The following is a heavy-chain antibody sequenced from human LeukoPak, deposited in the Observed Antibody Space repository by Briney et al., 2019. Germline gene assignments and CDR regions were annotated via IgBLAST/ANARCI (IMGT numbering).Heavy chain of an antibody. CDR3: ARVGSDDAFDI. D-gene: IGHD6-19*01. V-gene: IGHV4-38-2*02. J-gene: IGHJ3*02. CDR2: SYHGGST. Sequence: SETLSFTCTVSGYSISTGYYWDWIRQPPGKGLEWIGTSYHGGSTYYNPSLKSRVTISVDTSKNQFSLNLTSVTAADTAVYYCARVGSDDAFDIWGQGTMVTVSS. CDR1: GYSISTGYY.